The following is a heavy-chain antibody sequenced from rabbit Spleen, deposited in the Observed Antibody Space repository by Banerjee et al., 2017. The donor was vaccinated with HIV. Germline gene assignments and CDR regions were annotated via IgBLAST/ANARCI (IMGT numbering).Heavy chain of an antibody. J-gene: IGHJ4*01. CDR1: GFSFNNNYY. D-gene: IGHD1-1*01. V-gene: IGHV1S40*01. CDR2: IYAAKGST. Sequence: QSLEESGGDLVKPGASLTLTCTASGFSFNNNYYMCWVRQAPGKGLEWIGIIYAAKGSTDYASWVNGRFTISKHTAQNTLYLQLNSLTAADTASYFCARDLVAVIGWNFNLWGQGTLVTVS. CDR3: ARDLVAVIGWNFNL.